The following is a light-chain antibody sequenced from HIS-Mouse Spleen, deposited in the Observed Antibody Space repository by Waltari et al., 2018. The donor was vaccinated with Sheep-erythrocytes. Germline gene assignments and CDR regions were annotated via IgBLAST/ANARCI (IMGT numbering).Light chain of an antibody. J-gene: IGLJ3*02. CDR2: EAS. Sequence: QSALTQPASVSGSPGQSITISCTGTSSDVGRYNLVSWYQQHPGKAPKLMIYEASKRPSGGSNRFSGSKSGNTASLTISGLQAEDEADYYCCSYAGSSTPWVFGGGTKLTVL. CDR1: SSDVGRYNL. V-gene: IGLV2-23*01. CDR3: CSYAGSSTPWV.